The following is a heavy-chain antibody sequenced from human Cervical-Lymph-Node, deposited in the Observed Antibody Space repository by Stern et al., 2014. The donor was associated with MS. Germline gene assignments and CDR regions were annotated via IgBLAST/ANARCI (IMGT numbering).Heavy chain of an antibody. J-gene: IGHJ2*01. D-gene: IGHD5-24*01. CDR1: GGTFSSYA. Sequence: QVQLGQSGAEVKKPGSSVKVSCKASGGTFSSYAISWVRQAPGQGLEWMGGIIPIFGTAYYAQKFQGRATITADESTSTAYMQLSSLRSEDTAVYYCARDGGGYNLNWHFDLWGRGALVTVSS. CDR2: IIPIFGTA. CDR3: ARDGGGYNLNWHFDL. V-gene: IGHV1-69*01.